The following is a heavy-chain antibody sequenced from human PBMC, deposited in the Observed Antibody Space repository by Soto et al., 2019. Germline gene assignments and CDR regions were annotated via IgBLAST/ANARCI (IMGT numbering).Heavy chain of an antibody. J-gene: IGHJ6*02. CDR1: QFTFSDFA. CDR3: AKVDGPSSILYYYYGMDV. CDR2: VGGHGGGT. D-gene: IGHD2-21*01. V-gene: IGHV3-23*01. Sequence: GGSLRLSCAASQFTFSDFAMSWVRQAPGKGLEWVSVVGGHGGGTYYADSVKGRFTISRDNSKNTLYLQMNSLRAEDTAVYYCAKVDGPSSILYYYYGMDVWGQGTTVTVSS.